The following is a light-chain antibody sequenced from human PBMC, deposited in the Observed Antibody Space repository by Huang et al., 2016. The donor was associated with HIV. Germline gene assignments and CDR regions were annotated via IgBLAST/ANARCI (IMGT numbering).Light chain of an antibody. CDR3: HQSLTPRVS. J-gene: IGKJ4*01. CDR1: QRFNTY. CDR2: AAS. V-gene: IGKV1-39*01. Sequence: DIQMTQSPSSLSASVGDRVTITCRASQRFNTYVNWYQQKPGIAPRLLIYAASSLYTGVPSRFSGSESGTEFSLTIDSLHPDDFAIYFCHQSLTPRVSFGGGTKVEMK.